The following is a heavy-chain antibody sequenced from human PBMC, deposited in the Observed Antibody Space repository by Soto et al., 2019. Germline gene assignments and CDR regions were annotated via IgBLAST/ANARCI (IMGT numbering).Heavy chain of an antibody. J-gene: IGHJ4*02. CDR2: INPSGGST. Sequence: ASVKVSCKASGYTFTIYYMHCVLQSPGQWLDWMGIINPSGGSTSYAQKFQGRVTMTRDTSTSTVYMELSSLRSEDTAVYYCARVQYSSSPAFGYWGQGTLVTVSS. D-gene: IGHD6-6*01. V-gene: IGHV1-46*01. CDR3: ARVQYSSSPAFGY. CDR1: GYTFTIYY.